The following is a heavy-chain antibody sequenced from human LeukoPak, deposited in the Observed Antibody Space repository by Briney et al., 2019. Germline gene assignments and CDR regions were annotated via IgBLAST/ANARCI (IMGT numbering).Heavy chain of an antibody. V-gene: IGHV3-21*01. CDR2: ISDSSTYI. CDR3: ARVEASGYDYGAFDY. D-gene: IGHD5-12*01. Sequence: SGGSLRLSCAASGFTFSTYTMNWVRQAPGKGLEWVSSISDSSTYIYYADSLKGRFTISRDNAKNSLYLQMNSLRAEDTAVYYCARVEASGYDYGAFDYWGQGTLVTVSS. CDR1: GFTFSTYT. J-gene: IGHJ4*02.